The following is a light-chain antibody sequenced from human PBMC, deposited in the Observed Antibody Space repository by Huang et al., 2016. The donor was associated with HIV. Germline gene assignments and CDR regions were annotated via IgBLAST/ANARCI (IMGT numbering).Light chain of an antibody. J-gene: IGKJ5*01. CDR3: QQYGSSPQT. CDR1: QSVSSSY. V-gene: IGKV3-20*01. Sequence: EIVLTQSPGTLSLSPGQRATLPCRASQSVSSSYLAWYQQKPGQAPRLLIYAASSRASGIPNRFSGSGSGTDFTLTISRLEPEDFAVYFCQQYGSSPQTFGQGTRLEIK. CDR2: AAS.